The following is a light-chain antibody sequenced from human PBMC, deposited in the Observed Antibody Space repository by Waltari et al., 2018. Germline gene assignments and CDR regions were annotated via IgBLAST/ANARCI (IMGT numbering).Light chain of an antibody. CDR2: EGS. V-gene: IGLV2-23*01. CDR3: CSYAGSSTYV. J-gene: IGLJ1*01. CDR1: SSDVGSNNL. Sequence: QSALTQPASVSGSPGQSITISCTGTSSDVGSNNLVSWYQQHPGKAPKLMIYEGSKRPSGVSNRFSGSNSGNAASRTSSGLQAEDEADYYCCSYAGSSTYVFGTGTKVTVL.